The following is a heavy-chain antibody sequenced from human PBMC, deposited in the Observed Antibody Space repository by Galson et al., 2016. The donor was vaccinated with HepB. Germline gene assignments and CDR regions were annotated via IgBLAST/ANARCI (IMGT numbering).Heavy chain of an antibody. CDR3: ATISTGDYYFNY. Sequence: SLRLSCAASGFTFDDYVLHWVRQAPGKGLEWVSLISWDGGSTFYADSVKGRFTISRDNSKNSLFLQMDSLRTEYTAFYYCATISTGDYYFNYWGHGTLVTVSS. D-gene: IGHD2-21*02. CDR2: ISWDGGST. CDR1: GFTFDDYV. J-gene: IGHJ4*01. V-gene: IGHV3-43*01.